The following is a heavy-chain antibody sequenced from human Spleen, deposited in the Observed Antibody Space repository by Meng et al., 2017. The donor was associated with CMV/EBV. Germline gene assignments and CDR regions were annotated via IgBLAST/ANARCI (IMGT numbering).Heavy chain of an antibody. J-gene: IGHJ4*02. CDR3: AKAFSGRWYREYHDY. CDR2: INPNSGGT. V-gene: IGHV1-2*02. D-gene: IGHD6-13*01. Sequence: ASVKVSCKASGYTFTGNYMHWVRQAPGQGLEWMGWINPNSGGTKNAQKFQGRVTMTRDTSISTAYMELSSLRAEDPAVYYCAKAFSGRWYREYHDYWGQGTLVTVSS. CDR1: GYTFTGNY.